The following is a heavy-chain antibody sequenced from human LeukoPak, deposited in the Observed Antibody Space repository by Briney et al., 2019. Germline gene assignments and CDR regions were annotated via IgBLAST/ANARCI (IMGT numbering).Heavy chain of an antibody. Sequence: GASVKVSCKASGGTFSSYAISWVRQAPGQGLEWLGRIIPILGIANYAQKFQGRVTITADKSTSTAYMELSSLRSEDTAVYYCAIMVRGVNDYWGQGTLVTVSS. CDR3: AIMVRGVNDY. CDR2: IIPILGIA. V-gene: IGHV1-69*04. D-gene: IGHD3-10*01. CDR1: GGTFSSYA. J-gene: IGHJ4*02.